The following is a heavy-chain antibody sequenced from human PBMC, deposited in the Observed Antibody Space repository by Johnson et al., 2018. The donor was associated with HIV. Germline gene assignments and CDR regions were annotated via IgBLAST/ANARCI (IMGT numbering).Heavy chain of an antibody. D-gene: IGHD3-10*01. CDR3: ARVQLLADDVFNI. J-gene: IGHJ3*02. CDR1: GFAFRTYW. V-gene: IGHV3-7*01. CDR2: IKQDGSEK. Sequence: VLLVESGGGLVQPGGSLRLSCAASGFAFRTYWMSWVRQAPGKGLEWVANIKQDGSEKYYVDSVKGRFTISRDNAKNTLYLQMDSLGAEDTAVYYCARVQLLADDVFNIWGQGIMVTVSS.